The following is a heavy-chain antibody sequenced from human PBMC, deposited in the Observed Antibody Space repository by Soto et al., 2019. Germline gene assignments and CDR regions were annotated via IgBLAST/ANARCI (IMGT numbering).Heavy chain of an antibody. Sequence: EVQLVESGGGLVQPGRSLRLSCVASGFTFDDYAMHWVRQAPGKGLEWVSGSSWNSVNIGYADSVKGRFTISRDNAKNSLYLQMNSLRAEDTAVYYCAKDRKGRGVPDVFDYWGQGTLVTVSS. CDR3: AKDRKGRGVPDVFDY. CDR1: GFTFDDYA. D-gene: IGHD2-2*01. J-gene: IGHJ4*02. V-gene: IGHV3-9*01. CDR2: SSWNSVNI.